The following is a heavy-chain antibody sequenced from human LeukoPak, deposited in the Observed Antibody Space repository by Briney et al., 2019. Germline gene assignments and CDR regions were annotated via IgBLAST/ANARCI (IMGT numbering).Heavy chain of an antibody. V-gene: IGHV1-2*02. CDR1: GYTFTGYY. D-gene: IGHD3-22*01. J-gene: IGHJ4*02. Sequence: GASVKVSCKASGYTFTGYYMHWVRQAPGQGLEWMGWINPNSGGTNYAQNFQGRVTMTRDTSISTAYMEVSRLRSDDTAVYYCVREDSSGYDYWGQGTLVTVSS. CDR2: INPNSGGT. CDR3: VREDSSGYDY.